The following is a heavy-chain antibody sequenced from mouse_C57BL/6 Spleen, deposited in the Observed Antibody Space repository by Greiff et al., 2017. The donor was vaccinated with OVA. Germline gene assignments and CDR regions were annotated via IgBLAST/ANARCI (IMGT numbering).Heavy chain of an antibody. CDR1: GFTFSSYA. CDR3: AREISEYAMDY. J-gene: IGHJ4*01. Sequence: EVKLMESGGGLVKPGGSLKLSCAASGFTFSSYAMSWVRQTPEQRLELVATISDGGSYTYYPDNVKGRFTISRDNAKNNLYLQMSHRKSEDTAMYYCAREISEYAMDYWGQGTSVTVSS. V-gene: IGHV5-4*01. CDR2: ISDGGSYT.